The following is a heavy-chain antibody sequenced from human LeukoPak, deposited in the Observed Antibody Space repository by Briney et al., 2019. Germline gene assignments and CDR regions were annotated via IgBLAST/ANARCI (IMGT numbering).Heavy chain of an antibody. CDR3: AMHTVIASSWSLDY. D-gene: IGHD6-13*01. J-gene: IGHJ4*02. CDR1: GGSFSGYC. V-gene: IGHV4-59*05. Sequence: SETLSLTCTVYGGSFSGYCWSWIRQPPGKGLEWIGSIYYSGNTYNNPSLKSRVTISVDTSKNQLSLKLTSVTAADTAVYYCAMHTVIASSWSLDYWGQGTLVTVSS. CDR2: IYYSGNT.